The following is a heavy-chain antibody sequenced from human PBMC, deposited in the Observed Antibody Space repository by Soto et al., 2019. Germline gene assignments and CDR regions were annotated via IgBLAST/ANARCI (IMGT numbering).Heavy chain of an antibody. CDR1: GYFFNDYH. V-gene: IGHV1-2*02. CDR3: ARQAGGSHIAAFLLDP. J-gene: IGHJ5*02. D-gene: IGHD3-3*02. Sequence: GAAVKVSYKTSGYFFNDYHMHWVRKAPGQGLEWMGWINPKNGDTNYAQKFQDRVTMTRDTSISTVYIELSRLTSDDTAVYYCARQAGGSHIAAFLLDPCGQGTLVTVSS. CDR2: INPKNGDT.